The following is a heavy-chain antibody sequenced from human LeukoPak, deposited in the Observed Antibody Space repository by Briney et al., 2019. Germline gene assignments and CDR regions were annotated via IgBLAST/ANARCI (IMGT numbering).Heavy chain of an antibody. CDR1: GGSISSSNW. J-gene: IGHJ6*03. V-gene: IGHV4-4*02. Sequence: PSGTLSLTCAVSGGSISSSNWWSWVRQPPGKGLEWIGNIYYTGSTYYNPSLKSRVTISVDTSKNQFSLKVSSVTAADTAVYYCARHIGGRYYYYYMDVWGKGTTVTISS. CDR2: IYYTGST. CDR3: ARHIGGRYYYYYMDV. D-gene: IGHD2-21*01.